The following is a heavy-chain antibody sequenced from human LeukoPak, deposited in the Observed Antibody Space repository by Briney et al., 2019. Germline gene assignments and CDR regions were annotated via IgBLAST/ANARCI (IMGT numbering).Heavy chain of an antibody. CDR3: ARQGSSSRFDP. J-gene: IGHJ5*02. CDR1: GGSISSSSYY. V-gene: IGHV4-39*01. Sequence: PSETLSLTCTVSGGSISSSSYYWGWNRQPPGKGLEWIGSIYYSGSTYYNPSLKSRVTISVDTSKNQFSLKLSSVTAADTAVYYCARQGSSSRFDPWGQGTLVTVSS. CDR2: IYYSGST. D-gene: IGHD6-13*01.